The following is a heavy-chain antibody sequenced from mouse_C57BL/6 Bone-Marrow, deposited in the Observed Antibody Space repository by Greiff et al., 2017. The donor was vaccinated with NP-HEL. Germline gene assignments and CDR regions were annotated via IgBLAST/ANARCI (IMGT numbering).Heavy chain of an antibody. CDR2: ISSGSSTI. V-gene: IGHV5-17*01. CDR3: ARREDYGRGAMDY. Sequence: DVHLVESGGGLVKPGGSLKLSCAASGFTFSDYGMHWVLQAPEKGLEWVAYISSGSSTIYYADTVKGRFTISRDNAKNTLFLQMTSLRSEDTAMYYCARREDYGRGAMDYWGQGTSVTVSS. D-gene: IGHD1-1*01. CDR1: GFTFSDYG. J-gene: IGHJ4*01.